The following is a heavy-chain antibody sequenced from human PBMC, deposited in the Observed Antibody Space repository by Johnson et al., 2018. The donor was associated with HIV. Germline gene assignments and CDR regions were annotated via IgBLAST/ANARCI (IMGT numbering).Heavy chain of an antibody. CDR3: ASTRLGAFDI. CDR1: GFSVSSKY. V-gene: IGHV3-66*01. D-gene: IGHD6-6*01. J-gene: IGHJ3*02. Sequence: VQLVESGGGLVQPGGSLRLSCAASGFSVSSKYMSWVRQAPGNGLEWVSVIYSGGSTFYADSVKGRFTISRDNSGNTLYLQMDSLRVGDTAVYYCASTRLGAFDIWGQGTMVTVSS. CDR2: IYSGGST.